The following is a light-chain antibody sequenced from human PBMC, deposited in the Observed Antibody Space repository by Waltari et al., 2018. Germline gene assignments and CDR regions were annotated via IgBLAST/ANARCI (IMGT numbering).Light chain of an antibody. CDR2: DVF. J-gene: IGLJ2*01. CDR1: SSDIGGYNS. V-gene: IGLV2-14*03. Sequence: QSALTQPASVSGSPGQSISISCTGISSDIGGYNSVSWYQHPPGKAPKLLIYDVFNRPSGVSNRFSGSKSGNAASLAISGLQVEDEAVYYCSSYISSPPHVVFGEGTKLTVL. CDR3: SSYISSPPHVV.